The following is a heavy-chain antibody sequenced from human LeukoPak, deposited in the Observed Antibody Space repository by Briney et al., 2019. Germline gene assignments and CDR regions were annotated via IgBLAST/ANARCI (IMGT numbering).Heavy chain of an antibody. J-gene: IGHJ4*02. CDR1: GFTFSSYS. Sequence: GGSLRLSCAASGFTFSSYSMNWVRQAPGKGLEWVSSISSTSTYIYYADSVKGRFTTSRDNAKNSLYLQMNSLRAEDTAVYYCARDRTVTLSPYYFDYWGQGTLVTVSS. CDR3: ARDRTVTLSPYYFDY. V-gene: IGHV3-21*01. D-gene: IGHD4-11*01. CDR2: ISSTSTYI.